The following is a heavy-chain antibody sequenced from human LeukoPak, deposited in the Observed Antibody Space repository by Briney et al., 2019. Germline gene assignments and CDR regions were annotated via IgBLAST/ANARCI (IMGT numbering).Heavy chain of an antibody. CDR3: ARDWWELPPLCAFDI. V-gene: IGHV1-2*02. CDR2: INPNSGGT. D-gene: IGHD1-26*01. CDR1: GYTFTGYY. Sequence: ASVKVSCKASGYTFTGYYMHWVRQAPGQGLEWMGWINPNSGGTNYAQKFQGRVTMTRDTSISTAYMKLSGLRSDDTAVYYCARDWWELPPLCAFDIWGQGTMVTVSS. J-gene: IGHJ3*02.